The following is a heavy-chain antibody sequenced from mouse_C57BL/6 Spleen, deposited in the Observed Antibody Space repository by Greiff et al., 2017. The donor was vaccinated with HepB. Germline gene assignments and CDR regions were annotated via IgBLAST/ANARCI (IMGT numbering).Heavy chain of an antibody. CDR2: IHPNSGST. CDR3: ARCVYDYGGRAPYAMDY. J-gene: IGHJ4*01. CDR1: GYTFTSYW. V-gene: IGHV1-64*01. Sequence: QVQLQQPGAELVKPGASVKLSCKASGYTFTSYWMHWVKQRPGQGLEWIGMIHPNSGSTNYNEKFKSKATLTVDKSSSTAYMKLSSLTSEDSAVYYCARCVYDYGGRAPYAMDYWGQGTSVTVSS. D-gene: IGHD2-4*01.